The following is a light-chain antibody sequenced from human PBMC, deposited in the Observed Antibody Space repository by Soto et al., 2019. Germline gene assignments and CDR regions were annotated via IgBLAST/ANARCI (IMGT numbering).Light chain of an antibody. V-gene: IGKV3-20*01. CDR3: QQFGSSRWT. Sequence: VLTQSPATLSASPGERATLSCRASESVGSNLAWYQQRPGQAPRLLIYGASSRATGIPDRISGSGSGTDFTLSISRLEPEDFAVYYCQQFGSSRWTFGQGTKVDIK. J-gene: IGKJ1*01. CDR2: GAS. CDR1: ESVGSN.